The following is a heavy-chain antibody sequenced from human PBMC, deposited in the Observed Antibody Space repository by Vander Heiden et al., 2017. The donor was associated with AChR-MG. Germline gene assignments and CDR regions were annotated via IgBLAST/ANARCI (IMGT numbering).Heavy chain of an antibody. CDR2: ISYDGSNK. V-gene: IGHV3-30-3*01. D-gene: IGHD6-19*01. CDR1: GFTFSSYA. Sequence: QVQLVESGGGVVQPGRSLRLSCAASGFTFSSYAMHWVRQAPGKGLEWVAVISYDGSNKYYADSVKGRFTISRDNSKNTLYLQMNSLRTEDTAVYYCASVAGVVDYWGQGTLVTVSS. J-gene: IGHJ4*02. CDR3: ASVAGVVDY.